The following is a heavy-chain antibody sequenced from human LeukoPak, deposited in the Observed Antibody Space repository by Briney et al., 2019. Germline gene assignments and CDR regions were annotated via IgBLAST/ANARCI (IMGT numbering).Heavy chain of an antibody. J-gene: IGHJ6*03. CDR1: GYTFTGYY. CDR3: ARGPIIDIVIVPAADDYYYMDV. Sequence: RASVKVSCKASGYTFTGYYMHWVRQAPGQGLEWMGWISAYNGNTKYPQKLQGRVTMTTDTSTSTAYMELRSLRSDDTAVYYCARGPIIDIVIVPAADDYYYMDVWGKGTTVTVSS. CDR2: ISAYNGNT. D-gene: IGHD2-2*01. V-gene: IGHV1-18*04.